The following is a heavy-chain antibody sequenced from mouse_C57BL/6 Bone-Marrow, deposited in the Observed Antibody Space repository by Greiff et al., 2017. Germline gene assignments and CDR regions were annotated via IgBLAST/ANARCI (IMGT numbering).Heavy chain of an antibody. CDR3: GTGVYYFDY. CDR1: GYTFTSYW. J-gene: IGHJ2*01. CDR2: IYPSDSET. V-gene: IGHV1-61*01. Sequence: VKLKEPGAELVRPGSSVKLSCKASGYTFTSYWMDWVKQRPGQGLEWIGNIYPSDSETHYNQKFKDKATLTVDKSSSTAYMQLSSLTSEDSAVYYCGTGVYYFDYWGQGTTLTVSS. D-gene: IGHD4-1*01.